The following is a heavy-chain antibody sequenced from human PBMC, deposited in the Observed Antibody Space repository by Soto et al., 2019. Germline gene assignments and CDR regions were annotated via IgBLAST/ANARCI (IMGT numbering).Heavy chain of an antibody. CDR1: GFTFGSYG. J-gene: IGHJ6*02. V-gene: IGHV3-33*01. CDR2: IWYDGSNK. CDR3: ARQPRALSYSGMDV. Sequence: QLVESGGGVVQPGRSLRLSCGASGFTFGSYGMHWVRQAPGTGLEWVAVIWYDGSNKDYADSVKGRFTVSRDNSKNTLDLQMNSLRVEDTAVYYCARQPRALSYSGMDVWGLGTTVTVSS.